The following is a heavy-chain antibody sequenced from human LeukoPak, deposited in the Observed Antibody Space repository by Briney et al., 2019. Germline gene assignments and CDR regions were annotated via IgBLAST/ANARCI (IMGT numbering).Heavy chain of an antibody. V-gene: IGHV4-39*01. D-gene: IGHD4-17*01. CDR2: IYYSGNT. CDR3: ARRGSTVTTPDF. CDR1: GGSISSSTYY. Sequence: SETLSLTCTVSGGSISSSTYYWGWIRQPPGKGLEWIGNIYYSGNTYYNPSLKSRVTISVDTSKNQFSPELISVTAADTAVYYCARRGSTVTTPDFWGQGTLVTVSS. J-gene: IGHJ4*02.